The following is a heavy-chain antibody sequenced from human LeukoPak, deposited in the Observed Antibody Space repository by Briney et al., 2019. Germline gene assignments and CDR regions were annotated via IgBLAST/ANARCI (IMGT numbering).Heavy chain of an antibody. CDR2: IYYSGST. CDR1: GGSISSYY. D-gene: IGHD5-24*01. CDR3: ARVEMATIYIL. V-gene: IGHV4-59*01. Sequence: PSETLSLTCTVSGGSISSYYWNWIRQPPGKGLEWIGYIYYSGSTNYNPSLKSRVTISVDTSKNQFSLKLSSVTAADTAVYYCARVEMATIYILWGQGTLVTVSS. J-gene: IGHJ4*02.